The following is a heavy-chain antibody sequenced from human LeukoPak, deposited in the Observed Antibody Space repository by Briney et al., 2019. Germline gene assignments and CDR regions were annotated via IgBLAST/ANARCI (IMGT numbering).Heavy chain of an antibody. CDR2: INTNTGNP. J-gene: IGHJ6*02. CDR3: ARVFVVDSSWQGFSGYGMDV. Sequence: GASVTVSCKASGYTFTSYGISWVRQAPGQGLEWMGWINTNTGNPTYAQGFTGRFVFSLDTSVSTAYLQISSLKAEDTAVYYCARVFVVDSSWQGFSGYGMDVWGQGTTVTVSS. D-gene: IGHD6-13*01. CDR1: GYTFTSYG. V-gene: IGHV7-4-1*02.